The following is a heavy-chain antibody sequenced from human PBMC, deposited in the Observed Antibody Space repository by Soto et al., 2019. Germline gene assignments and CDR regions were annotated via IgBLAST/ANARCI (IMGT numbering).Heavy chain of an antibody. CDR2: ISGSGGDI. V-gene: IGHV3-23*01. J-gene: IGHJ1*01. CDR1: GFTFSTYA. CDR3: AKARAXSXXAPGSY. D-gene: IGHD3-10*01. Sequence: EVQLLESGGGLVQPGESLRLFCAASGFTFSTYAMSWVRQAPGKGLEWVSVISGSGGDIYYADSVKGRFTIARDNSKNTLSLQMISLRAEDTAVYYCAKARAXSXXAPGSYWGXGTQVTVSS.